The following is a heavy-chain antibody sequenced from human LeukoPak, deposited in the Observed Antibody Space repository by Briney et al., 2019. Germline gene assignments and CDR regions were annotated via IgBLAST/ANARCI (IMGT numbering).Heavy chain of an antibody. Sequence: GGSLRLSCAASGFTFSSYGMHWVRQAPGKGLEGVAVISYDGSNKYYADSVKGRFTISRDNSKNTLYLQMNSLRAEDTAVYYCAKDISTVTTYYYYGMDVWGQGTTVTVSS. CDR3: AKDISTVTTYYYYGMDV. J-gene: IGHJ6*02. V-gene: IGHV3-30*18. CDR2: ISYDGSNK. CDR1: GFTFSSYG. D-gene: IGHD4-17*01.